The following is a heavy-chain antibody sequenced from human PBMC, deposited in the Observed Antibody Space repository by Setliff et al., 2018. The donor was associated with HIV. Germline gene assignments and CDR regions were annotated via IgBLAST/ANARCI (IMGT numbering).Heavy chain of an antibody. Sequence: PGGSLRLSCAASGFTFDSYAINWVRQAPGKGLEWVSGISGSGSNTYYADSVKGRFTISRDNAKSTLYLQMDSLRAEDTAVYYCARGIPGGGIDYWGQGTLVTVSS. D-gene: IGHD2-21*01. J-gene: IGHJ4*02. CDR2: ISGSGSNT. V-gene: IGHV3-23*01. CDR3: ARGIPGGGIDY. CDR1: GFTFDSYA.